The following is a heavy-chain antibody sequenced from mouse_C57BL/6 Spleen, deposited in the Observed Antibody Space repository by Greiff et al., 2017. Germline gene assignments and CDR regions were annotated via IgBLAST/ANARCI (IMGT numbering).Heavy chain of an antibody. D-gene: IGHD1-1*01. Sequence: VQLQQSGAELAKPGASVKLSCKASGYTFTSYWMHWVKQRPGQGLEWIGYINPSSGYTKYNQKFKDKATLTVDKSSSTAYMQLSSLAYADSAVYYCASRVSNSAMDYWGQGTSVTVSS. J-gene: IGHJ4*01. CDR3: ASRVSNSAMDY. CDR2: INPSSGYT. V-gene: IGHV1-7*01. CDR1: GYTFTSYW.